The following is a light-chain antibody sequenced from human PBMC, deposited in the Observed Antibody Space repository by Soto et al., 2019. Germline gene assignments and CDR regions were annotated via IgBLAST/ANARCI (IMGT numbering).Light chain of an antibody. J-gene: IGLJ7*01. CDR3: LLYYGAAVV. CDR2: STT. CDR1: TGPVTSDYY. Sequence: QTVVTQEPSLTVSPGGTVTLTCASSTGPVTSDYYPNWFQQKPGQAPRALIYSTTKKHYWTPARFSGSLLGGKAALTLSGVQPEDEADSYCLLYYGAAVVFGGGTQLTVL. V-gene: IGLV7-43*01.